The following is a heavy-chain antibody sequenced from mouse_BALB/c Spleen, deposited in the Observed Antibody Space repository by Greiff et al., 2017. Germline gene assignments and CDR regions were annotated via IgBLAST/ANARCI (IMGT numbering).Heavy chain of an antibody. V-gene: IGHV14-3*02. CDR3: ARDGSSPAWFAY. CDR1: GFNIKDTY. Sequence: VHVKQSGAELVKPGASVKLSCTASGFNIKDTYMHWVKQRPEQGLEWIGRIDPANGNTKYDPKFQGKATITADTSSNTAYLQLSSLTSEDTAVYYCARDGSSPAWFAYWGQGTLVTVSA. D-gene: IGHD1-1*01. J-gene: IGHJ3*01. CDR2: IDPANGNT.